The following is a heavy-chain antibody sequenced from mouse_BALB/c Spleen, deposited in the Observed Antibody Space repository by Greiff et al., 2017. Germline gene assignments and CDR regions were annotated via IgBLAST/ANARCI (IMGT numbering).Heavy chain of an antibody. V-gene: IGHV1S135*01. CDR1: GYSFTGYN. J-gene: IGHJ1*01. D-gene: IGHD1-1*01. CDR3: ARRAITTGYFDV. CDR2: IDPYNGGT. Sequence: QLQESGPELGKPGASVKISCKASGYSFTGYNMYWVKQSHRKSLEWIGYIDPYNGGTSYNQKSKGKATLTVDKSSSTAYMHLNSLTSEDSAIYYCARRAITTGYFDVWGAGTTVTVSS.